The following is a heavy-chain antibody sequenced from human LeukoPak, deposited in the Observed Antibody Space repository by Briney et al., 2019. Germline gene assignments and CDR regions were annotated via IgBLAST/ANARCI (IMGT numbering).Heavy chain of an antibody. J-gene: IGHJ3*02. CDR3: TRYELATDAFDI. V-gene: IGHV3-72*01. D-gene: IGHD1-7*01. Sequence: GGSLRLSCAASGFTLSDHYMDWVRQAPGKGPEWVGRSRNKANRHTTEYAASLKDRFSISRDDSKNSLYLQMNNLKTEDTAVYYCTRYELATDAFDIWGQGTIVTVSS. CDR1: GFTLSDHY. CDR2: SRNKANRHTT.